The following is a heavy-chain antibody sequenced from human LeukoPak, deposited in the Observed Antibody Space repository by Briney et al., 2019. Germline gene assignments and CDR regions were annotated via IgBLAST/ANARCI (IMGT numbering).Heavy chain of an antibody. CDR3: ARDVSSSSGLDYFDY. Sequence: GGSLRLSCAASGFTFSNYWMGWVRQAPGKGLEWVANIKRDGSEKYYVDSVKGRFTISRDNAKTSLFLQMNSLRAEDTAVYYCARDVSSSSGLDYFDYWGQGTLVTVSS. J-gene: IGHJ4*02. CDR1: GFTFSNYW. CDR2: IKRDGSEK. V-gene: IGHV3-7*01. D-gene: IGHD6-6*01.